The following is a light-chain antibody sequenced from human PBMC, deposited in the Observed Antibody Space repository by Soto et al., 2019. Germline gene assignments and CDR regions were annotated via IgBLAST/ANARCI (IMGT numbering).Light chain of an antibody. V-gene: IGKV1-5*03. CDR3: QQYTSYSPWT. Sequence: DIQMTQSPSTLSASVGDRVTITCRASQSISSWLAWYQQKPGKAPKLLIYKASSVESGVPSRFSGSGSGTEFTITISSLQPDDFVADYCQQYTSYSPWTFGQGTKVEIK. J-gene: IGKJ1*01. CDR1: QSISSW. CDR2: KAS.